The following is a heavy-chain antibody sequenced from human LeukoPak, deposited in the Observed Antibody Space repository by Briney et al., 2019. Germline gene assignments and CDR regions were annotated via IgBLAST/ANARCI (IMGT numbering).Heavy chain of an antibody. CDR2: ISGSGGST. Sequence: GGSLRLSCAASGFTFSSYAMSWVRQAPGKGLEWVSAISGSGGSTYYADSVKGWFTISRDNSKNTLYLQMNSLRAEDTAVYYCAKPVAGRTGPLCFDYWGQGTLVTVSS. V-gene: IGHV3-23*01. CDR3: AKPVAGRTGPLCFDY. J-gene: IGHJ4*02. CDR1: GFTFSSYA. D-gene: IGHD6-19*01.